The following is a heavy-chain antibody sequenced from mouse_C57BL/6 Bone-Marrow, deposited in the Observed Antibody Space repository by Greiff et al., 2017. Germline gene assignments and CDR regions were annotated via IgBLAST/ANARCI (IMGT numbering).Heavy chain of an antibody. D-gene: IGHD2-3*01. CDR1: GYTFTSYW. J-gene: IGHJ2*01. CDR3: ARSWLLRDY. CDR2: IHPNSGST. Sequence: VQLQQPGAELVKPGASVKLSCKASGYTFTSYWMHWVKQRPGQGLEWIGMIHPNSGSTNYNEKFKSKATLTVDKSSSTAYMELRSLTSEDSAVYFCARSWLLRDYWGKGTTLTVSS. V-gene: IGHV1-64*01.